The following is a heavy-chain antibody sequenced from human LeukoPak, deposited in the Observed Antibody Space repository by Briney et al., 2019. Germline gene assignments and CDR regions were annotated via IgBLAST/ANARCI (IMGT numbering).Heavy chain of an antibody. CDR1: GFSFSNYG. CDR3: AKDMGYGSGTYLDS. D-gene: IGHD3-10*01. CDR2: ISYDGSEK. V-gene: IGHV3-30*18. J-gene: IGHJ4*02. Sequence: PGGSLRLSCAASGFSFSNYGTNWVRQAPGKGLEWVAVISYDGSEKYYAESVKGRITISRDNSKDTLYLQMNSLRAEDTAVYYCAKDMGYGSGTYLDSWGQGTLVSVSS.